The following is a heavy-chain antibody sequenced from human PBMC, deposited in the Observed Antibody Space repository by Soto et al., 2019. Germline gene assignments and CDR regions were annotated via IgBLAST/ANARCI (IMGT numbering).Heavy chain of an antibody. V-gene: IGHV1-18*01. Sequence: QVQLVQSGAEVKKHGASVKVSCKASGYTFITYGISWVRQAPGQGLEWMGWISADNGNTNYAQKLQGRVTMTTDTATSTAYMGLRSLRSDDTAVYYCARDRFCSSTSCYVGRFDYWGQGTLVTVSS. J-gene: IGHJ4*02. CDR2: ISADNGNT. CDR3: ARDRFCSSTSCYVGRFDY. CDR1: GYTFITYG. D-gene: IGHD2-2*01.